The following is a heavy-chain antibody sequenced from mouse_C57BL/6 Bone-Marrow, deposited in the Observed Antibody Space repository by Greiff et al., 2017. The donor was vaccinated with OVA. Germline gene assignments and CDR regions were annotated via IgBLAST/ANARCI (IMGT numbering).Heavy chain of an antibody. J-gene: IGHJ2*01. CDR2: IYPGDGDT. V-gene: IGHV1-82*01. D-gene: IGHD2-10*01. CDR1: GYAFSSSW. CDR3: ARGGPTWNFDY. Sequence: QVQLKQSGPELVKPGASVKISCKASGYAFSSSWMNWVKQRPGKGLEWIGRIYPGDGDTNYNGKFKGKATLTADKSSSTAYMQLSSLTSEDSAVYFCARGGPTWNFDYWGQGTTLTVSS.